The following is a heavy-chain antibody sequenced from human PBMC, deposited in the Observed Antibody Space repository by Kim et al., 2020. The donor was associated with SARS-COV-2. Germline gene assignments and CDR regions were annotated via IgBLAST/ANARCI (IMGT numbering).Heavy chain of an antibody. CDR3: ARQGDITMVRGVDY. V-gene: IGHV4-39*01. CDR1: GGSISSSSYY. D-gene: IGHD3-10*01. CDR2: IYYSGST. J-gene: IGHJ4*02. Sequence: SETLSLTCTVSGGSISSSSYYWGWIRQPPEKGLEWIGSIYYSGSTYYNPSLKSRVTISVDTSKNQFSLKLSSVTAADTAVYYCARQGDITMVRGVDYWGQGTLVTVSS.